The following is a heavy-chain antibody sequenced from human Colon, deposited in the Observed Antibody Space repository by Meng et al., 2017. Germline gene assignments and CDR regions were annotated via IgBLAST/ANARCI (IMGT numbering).Heavy chain of an antibody. D-gene: IGHD3-10*01. V-gene: IGHV3-11*04. J-gene: IGHJ5*02. CDR1: GFTFSDYY. Sequence: GESLKISCAASGFTFSDYYMSWIRQAPGKGLEWISLISGSGTSIYYADSVKGRFTISRDNAKNSLYLQMNSLRVEDTAVYYCARDHSFAVRGGSFDPWGQGTLVTVSS. CDR2: ISGSGTSI. CDR3: ARDHSFAVRGGSFDP.